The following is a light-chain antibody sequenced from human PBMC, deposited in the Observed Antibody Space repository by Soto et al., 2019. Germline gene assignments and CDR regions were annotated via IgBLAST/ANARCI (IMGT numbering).Light chain of an antibody. V-gene: IGKV1-5*01. Sequence: DIRVTQSPATLSASVGDRVTITCRASQTISSWLAWFQQKRGKAPKLLIYDASTLGSGVPSRFSGYGSGTEFNLTIRILQHDDFATQDGHQERTFSPKTSCEGAKV. CDR3: HQERTFSPKT. CDR2: DAS. CDR1: QTISSW. J-gene: IGKJ1*01.